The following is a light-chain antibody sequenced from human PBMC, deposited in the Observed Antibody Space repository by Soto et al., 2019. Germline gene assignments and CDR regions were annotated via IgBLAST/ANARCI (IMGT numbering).Light chain of an antibody. J-gene: IGKJ4*01. CDR3: HQRSNWPPLT. V-gene: IGKV3-11*01. CDR1: QSVGRY. CDR2: DAS. Sequence: EIVLTQSPATLSLSPGDSATLSCRASQSVGRYLAWYQQKPGQAPRLLIYDASNRATGIPARFSGSGSGTEFTLTITSLEPEDFAVYYCHQRSNWPPLTFGGGTKVEIK.